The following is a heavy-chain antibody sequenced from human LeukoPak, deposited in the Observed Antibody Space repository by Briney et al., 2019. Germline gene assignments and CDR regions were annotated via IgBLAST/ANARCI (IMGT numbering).Heavy chain of an antibody. V-gene: IGHV3-9*03. Sequence: GRSLRLSCAASGFTFDNYAMHWVRQGPGKGLECVSGISWNSGSRVYVDSVRGRFTISRDNAKNSLYLQMDSLRPEDMALYYCVKDVSLGFCSGGSCSAHFDYWGQGTLVTVSS. CDR1: GFTFDNYA. D-gene: IGHD2-15*01. CDR3: VKDVSLGFCSGGSCSAHFDY. CDR2: ISWNSGSR. J-gene: IGHJ4*02.